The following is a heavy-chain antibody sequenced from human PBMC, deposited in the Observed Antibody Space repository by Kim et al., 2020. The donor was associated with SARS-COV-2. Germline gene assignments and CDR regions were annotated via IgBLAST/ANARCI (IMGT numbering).Heavy chain of an antibody. Sequence: SETLSLTCAVYGGSFSGYYWSWIRQPPGKGLEWIGEINHSGSTNYNPSLKSRVTISVDTSKNQFSLKLSSVTAADTAVYYCARVPGVVPAAIWGIGDMDV. V-gene: IGHV4-34*01. J-gene: IGHJ6*01. D-gene: IGHD2-2*02. CDR1: GGSFSGYY. CDR3: ARVPGVVPAAIWGIGDMDV. CDR2: INHSGST.